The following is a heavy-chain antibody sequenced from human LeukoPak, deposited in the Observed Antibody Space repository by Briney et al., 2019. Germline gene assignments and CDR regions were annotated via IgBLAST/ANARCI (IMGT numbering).Heavy chain of an antibody. CDR2: IKQDGSEK. CDR1: GFTFSSYW. Sequence: PGGSLRLSCAASGFTFSSYWMSWVRQAPGKGLEWVANIKQDGSEKYYVDSVKGRFTISRDNAKNSLCLQMNSLRAEDTALYYCASHGGAANPDDYGDYVTLFDYWGQGTLVTVSS. J-gene: IGHJ4*02. D-gene: IGHD4-17*01. CDR3: ASHGGAANPDDYGDYVTLFDY. V-gene: IGHV3-7*03.